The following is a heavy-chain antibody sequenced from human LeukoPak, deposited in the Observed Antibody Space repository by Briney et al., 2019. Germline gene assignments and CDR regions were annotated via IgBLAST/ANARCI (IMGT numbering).Heavy chain of an antibody. D-gene: IGHD2-2*01. CDR3: ARSYCSSTSCYDAFDI. CDR1: GYTFTSYD. Sequence: ASVKVSCKASGYTFTSYDINWVRQATGQGLEWMGWMNPNSGNTGYAQKFQGRGTMTRKNYISTAYMEQRSLRCEDTAVYYCARSYCSSTSCYDAFDIWGRGTMVTVSS. J-gene: IGHJ3*02. CDR2: MNPNSGNT. V-gene: IGHV1-8*01.